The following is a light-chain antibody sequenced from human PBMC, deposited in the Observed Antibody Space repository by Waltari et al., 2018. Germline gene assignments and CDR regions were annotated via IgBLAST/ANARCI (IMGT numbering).Light chain of an antibody. V-gene: IGKV3-20*01. Sequence: EIVLTQSPGTLSLSPGERVTLSCRASQSISTNYLAWYQQRPGQAPSLLIYGASTRAIGITDRFSVSGSATDFTLTISRLVPEDFAVYYCQHYGTSPLTFGGGTKVEIK. CDR2: GAS. CDR1: QSISTNY. CDR3: QHYGTSPLT. J-gene: IGKJ4*01.